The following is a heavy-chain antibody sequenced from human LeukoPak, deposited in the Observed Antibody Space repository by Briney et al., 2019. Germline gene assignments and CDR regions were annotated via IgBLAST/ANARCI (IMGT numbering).Heavy chain of an antibody. CDR3: ARDPRDTGGSYDS. Sequence: VASVKVSCKASGYTFTSYYIHWVRQAPGQGPDWMGYINPRNGATNYSQKFQGRLTMTRDTSTSTAYMEVSSLKSDDTAVYYCARDPRDTGGSYDSWGQGTLLTASS. J-gene: IGHJ5*01. CDR2: INPRNGAT. CDR1: GYTFTSYY. V-gene: IGHV1-2*02. D-gene: IGHD2-8*02.